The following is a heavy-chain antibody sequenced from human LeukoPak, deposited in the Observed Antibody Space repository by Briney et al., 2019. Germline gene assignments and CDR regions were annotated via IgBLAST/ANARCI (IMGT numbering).Heavy chain of an antibody. D-gene: IGHD6-13*01. J-gene: IGHJ4*02. Sequence: PSETLSLTCTVFGGSISSHYWSWIRQPPGRGLEWIGYIYFSGSTNYNPSLKSRVSISVDTSKNQFSLKLSSVTAADTAIYYCARARTSSSWYDYWGQGTLVTVSS. V-gene: IGHV4-59*11. CDR1: GGSISSHY. CDR3: ARARTSSSWYDY. CDR2: IYFSGST.